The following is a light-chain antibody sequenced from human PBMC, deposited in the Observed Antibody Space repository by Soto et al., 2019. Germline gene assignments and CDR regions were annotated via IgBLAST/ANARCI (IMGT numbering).Light chain of an antibody. CDR2: EVS. CDR1: SSDVGGYNY. V-gene: IGLV2-14*01. J-gene: IGLJ1*01. CDR3: SSFTNTITRYA. Sequence: QSALTQPASVSGSPGQSITISCTGTSSDVGGYNYVSWFQHHPGKAPKLIIYEVSYRPSGVSARFSGSKSGDTASLTISGLQAEDEAHYYCSSFTNTITRYAFGTGTKLTVL.